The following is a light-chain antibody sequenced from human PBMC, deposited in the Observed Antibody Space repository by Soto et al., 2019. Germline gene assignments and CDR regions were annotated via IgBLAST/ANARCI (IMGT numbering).Light chain of an antibody. V-gene: IGKV3-15*01. CDR2: GAS. CDR1: QSLNTN. CDR3: QQYNNWPFS. Sequence: ETVMTQSPATLSVSPGEGATLSCRASQSLNTNLAWYQQKLGQAPRVLIYGASTRATGIPARFSGTGSETDFTLTISGLQSEDSAVYFCQQYNNWPFSFGQGTRLEI. J-gene: IGKJ5*01.